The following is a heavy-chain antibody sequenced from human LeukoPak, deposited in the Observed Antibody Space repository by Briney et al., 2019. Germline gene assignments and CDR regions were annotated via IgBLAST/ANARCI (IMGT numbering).Heavy chain of an antibody. J-gene: IGHJ4*02. CDR1: GDTFSSYA. D-gene: IGHD5-18*01. V-gene: IGHV1-18*01. CDR2: ISAYNGNT. Sequence: ASVKVSCKASGDTFSSYAISWVRQAPGQGIEWMGWISAYNGNTNYAQKLQGRVTMTTDTSTSTAYMELRSLRSDDTAVYYCAREIDTAMVIWGQGTLVTVSS. CDR3: AREIDTAMVI.